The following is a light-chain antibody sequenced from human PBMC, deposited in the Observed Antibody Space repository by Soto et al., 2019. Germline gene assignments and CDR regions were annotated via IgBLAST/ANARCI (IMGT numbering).Light chain of an antibody. CDR3: QQSYSTLPIT. J-gene: IGKJ5*01. CDR2: AAS. CDR1: QTISSW. Sequence: DIQMTQSPSTLSGSVGDRVTITCRASQTISSWLAWYQQKPGKAPKLLIYAASSLQSGVPSRFSGSGSGTDFTLTISSLQPEDFATYYCQQSYSTLPITFGQGTRLEIK. V-gene: IGKV1-39*01.